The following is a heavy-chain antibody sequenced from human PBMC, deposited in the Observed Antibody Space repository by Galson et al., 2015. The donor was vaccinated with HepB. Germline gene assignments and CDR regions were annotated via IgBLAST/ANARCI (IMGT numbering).Heavy chain of an antibody. V-gene: IGHV2-5*01. CDR1: GFSLSTSGVG. J-gene: IGHJ1*01. CDR3: AHRFYYDSNPGFQH. CDR2: IYWNDDK. D-gene: IGHD3-22*01. Sequence: PALVKPTQTLTLTCTFSGFSLSTSGVGVGWIRQPPGKALEWLALIYWNDDKRYSPSLKSRLTITKDTSKNQVVLTMTNMDPVDTATYYCAHRFYYDSNPGFQHWGQGTLVTVSS.